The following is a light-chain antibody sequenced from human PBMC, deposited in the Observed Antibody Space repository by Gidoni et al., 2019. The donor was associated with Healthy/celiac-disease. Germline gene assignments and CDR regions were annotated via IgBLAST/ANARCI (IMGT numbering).Light chain of an antibody. V-gene: IGKV1-39*01. CDR1: QSISSY. J-gene: IGKJ1*01. CDR3: QQSYSTSWT. Sequence: DIQMTQSPSSLSASVGDRVTITCRASQSISSYLNWYPASSLQSGDPSRFSGSGSGTDFTLTISSLQPEDFATYYCQQSYSTSWTFGQGTKVEIK. CDR2: AS.